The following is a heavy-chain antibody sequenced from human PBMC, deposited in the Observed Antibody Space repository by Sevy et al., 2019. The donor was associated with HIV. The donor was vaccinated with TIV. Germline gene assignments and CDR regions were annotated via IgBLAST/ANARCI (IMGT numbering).Heavy chain of an antibody. CDR1: GFSLSDYA. CDR3: ARGGGYCGGDCYSIDY. CDR2: IWYDGTIK. J-gene: IGHJ4*02. D-gene: IGHD2-21*02. V-gene: IGHV3-33*08. Sequence: GGSLRLSCAASGFSLSDYAIHWARQGPVKGLEWVALIWYDGTIKYYADSVKGRFTISRDNSKDTLFLQMNSLTPEDTAVYYCARGGGYCGGDCYSIDYWGQGALVTVSS.